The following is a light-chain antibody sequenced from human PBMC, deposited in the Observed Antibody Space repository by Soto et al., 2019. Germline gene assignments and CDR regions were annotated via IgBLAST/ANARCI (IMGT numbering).Light chain of an antibody. CDR2: ATS. CDR3: QQYATSPLT. V-gene: IGKV3-20*01. J-gene: IGKJ4*01. Sequence: EIVMTQSPATLSVSPGERATLSCRASQAVRSTYLAWHQQKPGQAPKLLIYATSSRATGIPDRFSGSGSGTDFTLTISRLEPEDFALYYCQQYATSPLTFGGGTKVDIK. CDR1: QAVRSTY.